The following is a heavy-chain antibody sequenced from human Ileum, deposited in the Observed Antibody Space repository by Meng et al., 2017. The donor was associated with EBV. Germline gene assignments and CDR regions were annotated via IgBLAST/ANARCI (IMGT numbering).Heavy chain of an antibody. CDR1: GYTFTNYG. V-gene: IGHV1-18*01. CDR2: ISADSGNT. D-gene: IGHD4-11*01. Sequence: QVQLVQSGAEVKKPGGSVKVSCKASGYTFTNYGISWVRQASGQGLEWMGRISADSGNTNYPQKFQGRVTMTTDTSTRTAYMEVRRLRSDDTAVYYCARGVTTVLYWFFDLWGRGTLVTVSS. CDR3: ARGVTTVLYWFFDL. J-gene: IGHJ2*01.